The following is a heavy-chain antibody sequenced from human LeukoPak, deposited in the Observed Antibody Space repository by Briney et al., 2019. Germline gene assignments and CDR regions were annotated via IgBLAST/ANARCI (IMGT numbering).Heavy chain of an antibody. J-gene: IGHJ4*02. Sequence: ASVKVSCKASGYTFTGYYMHWVRQAPGQGLEWMGWINPNSGGTNYAQKFQGRVTMTRDTSISTAYMELSRLRSDDTAVYYCARGGPYYYESSGYLLDWGQGTLVTVSS. CDR1: GYTFTGYY. D-gene: IGHD3-22*01. V-gene: IGHV1-2*02. CDR3: ARGGPYYYESSGYLLD. CDR2: INPNSGGT.